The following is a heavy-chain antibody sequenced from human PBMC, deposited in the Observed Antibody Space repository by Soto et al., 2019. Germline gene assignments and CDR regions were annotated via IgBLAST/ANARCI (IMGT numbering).Heavy chain of an antibody. CDR3: ARLYYSSSWSFDY. J-gene: IGHJ4*02. D-gene: IGHD6-13*01. CDR1: GGSISSYY. Sequence: SETLSLTCTVSGGSISSYYWSWLRQPPGKGLEWIGYIYYSGSTNYNPSLKSRVTISVDTSKNQFSLKLSSVTAADTAVYYCARLYYSSSWSFDYWGQGTLVTVSS. V-gene: IGHV4-59*08. CDR2: IYYSGST.